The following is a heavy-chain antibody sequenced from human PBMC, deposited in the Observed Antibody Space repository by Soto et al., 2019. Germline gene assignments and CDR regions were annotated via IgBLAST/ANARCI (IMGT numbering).Heavy chain of an antibody. CDR1: GGSISSSNYY. V-gene: IGHV4-39*01. Sequence: SSETLSLTCTVSGGSISSSNYYWAWIRQPPGKGLEWTGSFYYSGSTYYKPSLKSRVSISVDTSKNQFSLNLSSVTAADTAVYYCARPIEGGSSGYYHWGQGTLVTVSS. J-gene: IGHJ5*02. CDR2: FYYSGST. D-gene: IGHD3-22*01. CDR3: ARPIEGGSSGYYH.